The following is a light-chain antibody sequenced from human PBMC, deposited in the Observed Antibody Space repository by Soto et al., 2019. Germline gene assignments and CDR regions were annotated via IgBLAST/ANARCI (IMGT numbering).Light chain of an antibody. V-gene: IGKV1-39*01. Sequence: DMEMTQSPSSLSAFVGDRVTITCRASQSISNYLNWYQHKPGKVPKLLIYAASSLQSGVPTRFSGSGSWTDITLTINSLQPEDFATYYCQQCYGTPLTFGGGTKIEIK. CDR2: AAS. CDR3: QQCYGTPLT. CDR1: QSISNY. J-gene: IGKJ4*01.